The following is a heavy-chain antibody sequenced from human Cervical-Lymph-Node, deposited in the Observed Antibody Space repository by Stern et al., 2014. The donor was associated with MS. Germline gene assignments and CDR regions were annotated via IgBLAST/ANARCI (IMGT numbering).Heavy chain of an antibody. V-gene: IGHV1-69*01. CDR2: IIPIFGTA. CDR1: GGTFSSYA. D-gene: IGHD6-13*01. CDR3: ARAAAGMEYYYGMDV. J-gene: IGHJ6*02. Sequence: VQLLESGAEVKKPGSSVKVSCKASGGTFSSYAISWVRQAPGQGLEWMGGIIPIFGTANYAQKFQGRVTITADESTSTAYMELSSLRSEDTAVYYCARAAAGMEYYYGMDVWGQGTTVTVSS.